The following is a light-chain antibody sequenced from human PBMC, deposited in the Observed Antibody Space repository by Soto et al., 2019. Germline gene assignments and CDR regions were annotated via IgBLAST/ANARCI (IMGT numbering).Light chain of an antibody. CDR3: QQYDTYWT. CDR2: DAS. CDR1: QNINSW. V-gene: IGKV1-5*01. Sequence: DIQMTHSPSTVSASVGDRVTITCRASQNINSWLAWYQQKPGSAPKVLIYDASSLESGVPSRFSGSRSETEFTLTISSLQPDDFATYYCQQYDTYWTFGQGTKVDIK. J-gene: IGKJ1*01.